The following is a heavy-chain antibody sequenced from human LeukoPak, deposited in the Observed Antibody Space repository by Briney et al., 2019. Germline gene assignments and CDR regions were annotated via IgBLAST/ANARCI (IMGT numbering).Heavy chain of an antibody. D-gene: IGHD2-2*01. CDR3: AQIISSTSPTFDY. J-gene: IGHJ4*02. CDR2: IYYSGST. CDR1: GGSISSSSYY. V-gene: IGHV4-39*01. Sequence: PSETLSLTCTASGGSISSSSYYWGWIRQPPGKGLEWIGSIYYSGSTYYNPSLKSRVTISVDTSKNQFSLKLSSVTAADTAVYYCAQIISSTSPTFDYWGQGTLVTVSS.